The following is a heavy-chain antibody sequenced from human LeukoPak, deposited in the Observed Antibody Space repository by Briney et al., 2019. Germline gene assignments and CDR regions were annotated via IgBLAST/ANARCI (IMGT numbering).Heavy chain of an antibody. CDR1: GFSFSGYG. CDR2: ISWNSGSI. D-gene: IGHD1-26*01. J-gene: IGHJ4*02. V-gene: IGHV3-9*03. CDR3: AKAGREWELLSYFDY. Sequence: ETGGSLRLSCAASGFSFSGYGMHWVRQAPGKGLEWVSGISWNSGSIGYADSVKGRFTISRDNAKNSLYLQMNSLRAEDMALYYCAKAGREWELLSYFDYWGQGTLVTVSS.